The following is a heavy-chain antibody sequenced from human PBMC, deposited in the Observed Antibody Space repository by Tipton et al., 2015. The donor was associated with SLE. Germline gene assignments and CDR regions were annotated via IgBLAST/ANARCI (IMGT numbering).Heavy chain of an antibody. CDR1: GFTLKNYA. CDR3: AKDYNHDNADYN. V-gene: IGHV3-23*03. CDR2: LHHGGYT. Sequence: LSLTCEGSGFTLKNYAMNWVRQAPGKGLEWVSVLHHGGYTYYADSVKGRFTVSRDNLKNTLYLQMNSLRDEDTAIYYCAKDYNHDNADYNWGQGTLVIVSS. J-gene: IGHJ4*02. D-gene: IGHD4-17*01.